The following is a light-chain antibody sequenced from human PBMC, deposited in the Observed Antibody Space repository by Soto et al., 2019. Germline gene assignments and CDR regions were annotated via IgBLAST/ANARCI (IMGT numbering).Light chain of an antibody. CDR1: QSISSW. CDR3: QQYNSYSST. CDR2: DAS. J-gene: IGKJ2*01. V-gene: IGKV1-5*01. Sequence: DIQMTESPSTLPASVGDRVTITCRASQSISSWLAWYQQKPGKAPKLLIYDASSLESGVPSRFSGSASGTEFTLTISSLQPDDFATYYCQQYNSYSSTFGQGTKLEIK.